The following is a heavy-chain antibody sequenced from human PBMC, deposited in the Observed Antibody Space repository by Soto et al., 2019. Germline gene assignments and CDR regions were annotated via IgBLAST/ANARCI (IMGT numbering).Heavy chain of an antibody. Sequence: QVQLVHSGAELRKPGSSVKVSCQASGGTFSNSTVTWVRQAPGEGLEWMGRLIPILGLANYVQKFRGRLTITADKSTTTACMELRSLRSEDTAIYYCARFKLGDDYWGQGTLVTVSS. V-gene: IGHV1-69*02. CDR3: ARFKLGDDY. J-gene: IGHJ4*02. D-gene: IGHD5-12*01. CDR1: GGTFSNST. CDR2: LIPILGLA.